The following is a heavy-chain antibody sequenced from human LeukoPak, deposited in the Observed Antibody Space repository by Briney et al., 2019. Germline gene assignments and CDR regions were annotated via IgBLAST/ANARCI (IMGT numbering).Heavy chain of an antibody. D-gene: IGHD6-13*01. CDR2: ISYDGSNK. CDR3: ARDLSSSFGFDY. J-gene: IGHJ4*02. V-gene: IGHV3-30*03. Sequence: GRSLRLSCAASGFTFSSYGMHWVRQAPGKGLEWVAVISYDGSNKYYADSVKGRFTISRDNAKNSLYLQMNSLRAEDTAVYYCARDLSSSFGFDYWGQGTLVTVSS. CDR1: GFTFSSYG.